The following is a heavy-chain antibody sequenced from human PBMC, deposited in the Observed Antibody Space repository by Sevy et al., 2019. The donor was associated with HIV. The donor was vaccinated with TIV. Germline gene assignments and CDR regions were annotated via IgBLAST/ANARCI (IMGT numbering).Heavy chain of an antibody. V-gene: IGHV4-59*01. CDR1: GGSISSYY. CDR2: IYYSGST. Sequence: SETLSLTCTVSGGSISSYYWSWIRQPPGKGLEWIGYIYYSGSTNYNPSLKSRVTISVDTSKNQFSLKLSSVTAADTAVYYCARVGGYCSSTSCYLNPSFDPWGQGTLVTVSS. J-gene: IGHJ5*02. CDR3: ARVGGYCSSTSCYLNPSFDP. D-gene: IGHD2-2*01.